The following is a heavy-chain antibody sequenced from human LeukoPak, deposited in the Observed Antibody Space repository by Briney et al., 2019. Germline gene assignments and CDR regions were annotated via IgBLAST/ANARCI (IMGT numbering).Heavy chain of an antibody. J-gene: IGHJ4*02. Sequence: SGPTLVNPTQTLTLTCTFSGFSLSTSGVGVGWIRQPPGKALEWLALIYWNDDKRYSPSLKSRLTITKDTSKNQVVLTMTNMDPVDTATYYCAHRPSTIFGVVIRSDYWGQGTLVTVSS. V-gene: IGHV2-5*01. D-gene: IGHD3-3*01. CDR1: GFSLSTSGVG. CDR2: IYWNDDK. CDR3: AHRPSTIFGVVIRSDY.